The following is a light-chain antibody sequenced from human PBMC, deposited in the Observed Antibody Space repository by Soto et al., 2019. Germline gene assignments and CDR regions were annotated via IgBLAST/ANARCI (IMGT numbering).Light chain of an antibody. CDR2: GAS. Sequence: IVLTQSPGTLSLSPVDRATLSCRASQSVSSTYFAWYQQKPGQAPRLLMYGASSRATGIPDRFSGSGSGTEFTLTISRLEPEDFAVYYCQHYGRSPRTFGQGTKVEIK. J-gene: IGKJ1*01. CDR3: QHYGRSPRT. CDR1: QSVSSTY. V-gene: IGKV3-20*01.